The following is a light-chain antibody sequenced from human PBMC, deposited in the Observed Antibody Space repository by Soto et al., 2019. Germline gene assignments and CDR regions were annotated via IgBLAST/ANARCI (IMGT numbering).Light chain of an antibody. CDR3: QTHDSAPT. V-gene: IGKV1-27*01. J-gene: IGKJ1*01. CDR1: RGVGNY. CDR2: SAS. Sequence: VDRGGITFLPSRGVGNYLACYQKRPGTVPKLLIHSASTLQSGVQSRFSGSGSGTDFNLTISSMQPEDVESYYCQTHDSAPTVGPVTKVEIK.